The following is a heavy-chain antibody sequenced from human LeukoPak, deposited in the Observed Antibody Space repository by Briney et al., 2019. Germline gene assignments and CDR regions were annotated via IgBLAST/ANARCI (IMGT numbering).Heavy chain of an antibody. D-gene: IGHD3-22*01. V-gene: IGHV4-34*01. CDR2: INHSGST. CDR3: ARGLGSRFYYDSSGYYQY. J-gene: IGHJ4*02. Sequence: SETLSLTCAVYGGSFSGYYWSWIRQPPGKGLEWIGEINHSGSTNYNPSLKSRVTISVDTPKNQFSLKLSSVTAADTAVYYCARGLGSRFYYDSSGYYQYWGQGTLVTVSS. CDR1: GGSFSGYY.